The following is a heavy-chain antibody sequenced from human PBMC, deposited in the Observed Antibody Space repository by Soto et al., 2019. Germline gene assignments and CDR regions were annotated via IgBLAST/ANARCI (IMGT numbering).Heavy chain of an antibody. CDR2: IKSKTDGGTT. CDR3: TTETSHFWSGSSMDV. D-gene: IGHD3-3*02. CDR1: GFTFSNAW. J-gene: IGHJ6*02. Sequence: EVQLVESGGGLVKPGGSLRLSCAASGFTFSNAWMNWVRQAPGKGLEWVGRIKSKTDGGTTDYAAPVKGRFTISREDSKNTLYLPMNRVKTAVSVVYYCTTETSHFWSGSSMDVWGQGTTVTVSS. V-gene: IGHV3-15*07.